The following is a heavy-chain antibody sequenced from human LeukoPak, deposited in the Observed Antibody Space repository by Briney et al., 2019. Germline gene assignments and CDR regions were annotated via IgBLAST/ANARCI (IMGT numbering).Heavy chain of an antibody. D-gene: IGHD6-13*01. J-gene: IGHJ6*02. V-gene: IGHV3-30*18. Sequence: QSGGSLRLSCAASGFTFSSYGMHWVRQAPGKGLEWVAVISYDGSNKYYADSVKGRFTISRDSSKNTLYLQMNSLRAEDTAVYYCAKQKGSSWPPSSYYYYGMDVWGQGTTVTVSS. CDR1: GFTFSSYG. CDR3: AKQKGSSWPPSSYYYYGMDV. CDR2: ISYDGSNK.